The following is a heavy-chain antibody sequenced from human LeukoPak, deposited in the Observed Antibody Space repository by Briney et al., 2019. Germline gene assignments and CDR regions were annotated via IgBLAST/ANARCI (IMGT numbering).Heavy chain of an antibody. J-gene: IGHJ6*02. CDR3: ARDLSSVIYGMDV. CDR2: ISTYTGNT. D-gene: IGHD3-10*01. V-gene: IGHV1-18*01. Sequence: ASVKVSCKASGFTFTTYDINWVRQAPGQGPEWMGWISTYTGNTNYAQKLQGRVTMTTDTSTSTAYMELRSLRSDDTAVYYCARDLSSVIYGMDVWGQGTTVTVSS. CDR1: GFTFTTYD.